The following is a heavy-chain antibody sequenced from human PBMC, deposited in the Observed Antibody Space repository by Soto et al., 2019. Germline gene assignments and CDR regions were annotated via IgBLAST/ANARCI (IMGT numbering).Heavy chain of an antibody. CDR3: ARCKEGSGTTGWFDP. CDR2: IWYDGSNK. Sequence: QVQLVESGGGVVQPGRSLRLSCAASGFTFSSYGMHWVRQAPGKGLEWVAVIWYDGSNKYYADSVKGRFTISRDNSKNTLYLQMNSLRAEDTAVYYCARCKEGSGTTGWFDPWGQGTLVTVSS. V-gene: IGHV3-33*01. D-gene: IGHD1-7*01. J-gene: IGHJ5*02. CDR1: GFTFSSYG.